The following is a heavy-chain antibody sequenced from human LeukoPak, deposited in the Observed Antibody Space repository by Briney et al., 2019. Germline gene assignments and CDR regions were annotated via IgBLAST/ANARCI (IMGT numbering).Heavy chain of an antibody. J-gene: IGHJ5*02. CDR2: IKQDGSEK. Sequence: GGSLRLSCAASGFTFSSYWMSWVRQVPGKGLEWVANIKQDGSEKYYVDSVKGRFTISRDNAKNSLYLQMNSLRAEDTAVYYCAREPIVVVPAAMRENWFDPWGQGTLVTVSS. D-gene: IGHD2-2*01. CDR1: GFTFSSYW. CDR3: AREPIVVVPAAMRENWFDP. V-gene: IGHV3-7*01.